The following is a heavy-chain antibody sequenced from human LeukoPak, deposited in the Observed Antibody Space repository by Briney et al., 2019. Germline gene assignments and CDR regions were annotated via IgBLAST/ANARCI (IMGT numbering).Heavy chain of an antibody. D-gene: IGHD6-13*01. V-gene: IGHV1-24*01. Sequence: ASVKVSCKVFGYTLTELSMHWVRQAPGKGLEWMGGFDPEDGETIYAQKFQGRVTMTEDTSTDTAYMELSSLRSEDTAVYHCATNGASRQQLVVDYYYMDVWGKGTTVTVSS. J-gene: IGHJ6*03. CDR3: ATNGASRQQLVVDYYYMDV. CDR2: FDPEDGET. CDR1: GYTLTELS.